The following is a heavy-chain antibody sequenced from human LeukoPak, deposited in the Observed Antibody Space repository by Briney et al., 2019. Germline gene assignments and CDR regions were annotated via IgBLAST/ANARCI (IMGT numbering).Heavy chain of an antibody. Sequence: PGGSLRLSCAASGFTFSSYWMSWVRQAPGKGLEWVANIKQDGSEKYYVDSVKGRFTISRDNAKNSLYLQMNSLRAEDTAVYYCARVLGRDGYRMAFDYWGQGTLVTASS. D-gene: IGHD5-24*01. CDR2: IKQDGSEK. J-gene: IGHJ4*02. CDR3: ARVLGRDGYRMAFDY. CDR1: GFTFSSYW. V-gene: IGHV3-7*01.